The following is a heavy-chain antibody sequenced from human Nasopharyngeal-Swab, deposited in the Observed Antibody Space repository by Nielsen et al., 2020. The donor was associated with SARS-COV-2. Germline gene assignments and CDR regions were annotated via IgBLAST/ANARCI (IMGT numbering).Heavy chain of an antibody. CDR3: AREYRYGSGSYPLDY. Sequence: WIRQPPGKGLEWVAVISYDGSNKYYADSVKGRFTISRDNSKNTLYLQMNSLRAEGTAVYYCAREYRYGSGSYPLDYWGQGTLVTVSS. CDR2: ISYDGSNK. J-gene: IGHJ4*02. D-gene: IGHD3-10*01. V-gene: IGHV3-33*05.